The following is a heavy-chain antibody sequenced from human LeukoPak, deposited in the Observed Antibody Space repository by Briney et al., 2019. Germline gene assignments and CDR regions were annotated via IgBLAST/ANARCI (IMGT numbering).Heavy chain of an antibody. CDR1: GYTFTGYY. CDR2: INPNSGGT. D-gene: IGHD6-19*01. J-gene: IGHJ4*02. Sequence: ASVKVSFKASGYTFTGYYMHWVRQAPGQGLEWMGWINPNSGGTNYAQKFQGRVTMTRDTSISTAYMELSRLRSDDTAVYYCARGFWFVGIAVASPHFDYWGQGTLVTVSS. CDR3: ARGFWFVGIAVASPHFDY. V-gene: IGHV1-2*02.